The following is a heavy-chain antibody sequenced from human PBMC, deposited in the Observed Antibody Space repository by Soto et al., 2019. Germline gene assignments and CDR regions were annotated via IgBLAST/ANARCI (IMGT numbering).Heavy chain of an antibody. D-gene: IGHD3-22*01. CDR3: ARDLLNYYDSSGYWDGWFDA. V-gene: IGHV1-3*01. CDR1: GYTFTSYA. Sequence: ASVKVSCKASGYTFTSYAMHWVRQAPGQRPEWMGWINAGNGNTKYSQKFQGRVTITRDTSASTAYMELSSLRSEDTAVYYCARDLLNYYDSSGYWDGWFDASGQGTLVTVSS. J-gene: IGHJ5*02. CDR2: INAGNGNT.